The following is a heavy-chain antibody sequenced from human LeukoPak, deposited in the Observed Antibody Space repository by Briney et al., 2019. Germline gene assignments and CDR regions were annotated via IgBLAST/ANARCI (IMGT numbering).Heavy chain of an antibody. CDR3: ARGLDTMIVYFQH. Sequence: SETLSLTCAVYGGSFSGYYWSWIPQPPGKGLDWIGEINHSGSTNYNPSLKSRVTISVDTSKNQFSLKLSSVTAADTAVYYCARGLDTMIVYFQHWGQGTLVTVSS. CDR1: GGSFSGYY. V-gene: IGHV4-34*01. D-gene: IGHD3-22*01. CDR2: INHSGST. J-gene: IGHJ1*01.